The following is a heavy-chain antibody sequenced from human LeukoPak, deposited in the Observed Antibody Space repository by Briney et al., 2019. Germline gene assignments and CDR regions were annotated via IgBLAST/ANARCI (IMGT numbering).Heavy chain of an antibody. J-gene: IGHJ4*02. CDR2: ISAYNGNT. CDR1: GYTFTSYA. Sequence: ASVKVSCKASGYTFTSYAMNWVRQAPGQGLEWMGWISAYNGNTNYAQKLQGRVTMTTDTSTSTAYMELRSLRSDDTAVYYCARSFKLRYFDWLPIDYYFDYWGQGTLVTVSS. CDR3: ARSFKLRYFDWLPIDYYFDY. D-gene: IGHD3-9*01. V-gene: IGHV1-18*01.